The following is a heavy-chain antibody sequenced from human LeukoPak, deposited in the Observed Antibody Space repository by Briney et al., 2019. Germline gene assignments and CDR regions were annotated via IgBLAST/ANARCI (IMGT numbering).Heavy chain of an antibody. CDR2: IIPILGIA. Sequence: SVKVSCKASGGTFSSYAISWVRQAPGQGLEWMGRIIPILGIANYAQKFQGRVTITADKSTSTAYMELSSLRSEDTAVYYCARSYDILTGYPPDYYFDYWGQGTLVTVSS. V-gene: IGHV1-69*04. J-gene: IGHJ4*02. D-gene: IGHD3-9*01. CDR1: GGTFSSYA. CDR3: ARSYDILTGYPPDYYFDY.